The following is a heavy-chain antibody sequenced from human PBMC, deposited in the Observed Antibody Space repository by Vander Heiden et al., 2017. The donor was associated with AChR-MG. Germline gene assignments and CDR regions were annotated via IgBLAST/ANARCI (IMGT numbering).Heavy chain of an antibody. J-gene: IGHJ3*02. CDR3: AIEGVDQGPYAFDI. Sequence: QLQLQESGSGLVKPSQTLSLTCAVSGGSISSGGYSWSWIRQPPGKGLEWIGYIDHSGSTYYNPSLKSRVTISVDRSKNQFSLKLSSVTAADTAVYYCAIEGVDQGPYAFDIWGQGPTVALSS. V-gene: IGHV4-30-2*01. D-gene: IGHD5-12*01. CDR1: GGSISSGGYS. CDR2: IDHSGST.